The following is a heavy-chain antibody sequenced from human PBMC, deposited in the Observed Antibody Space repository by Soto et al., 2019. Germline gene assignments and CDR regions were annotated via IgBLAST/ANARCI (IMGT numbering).Heavy chain of an antibody. CDR3: ARGATGYSSGNLIDY. CDR2: IYYSGST. J-gene: IGHJ4*02. D-gene: IGHD6-19*01. CDR1: GGSISSGGYY. V-gene: IGHV4-31*03. Sequence: SETLSLTCTVSGGSISSGGYYWSWIRQHPGKGLEWIGYIYYSGSTYYNPSLKSRVTISVDTSKNQFSLKLSSVTAADTAVYYCARGATGYSSGNLIDYWGQGTLVTVSS.